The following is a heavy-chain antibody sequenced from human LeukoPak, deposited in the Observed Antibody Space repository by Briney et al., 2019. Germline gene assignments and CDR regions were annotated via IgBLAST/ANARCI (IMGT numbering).Heavy chain of an antibody. D-gene: IGHD3-22*01. CDR1: GYTFTSYG. J-gene: IGHJ4*02. CDR3: ARDTADYYDSSGSVDY. Sequence: ASVKVSCKASGYTFTSYGISRVRQAPGQGLEWMGWISAYNGNTNYAQKLQGRVTMTTDTSTSTAYMELRSLRSDDTAVYYCARDTADYYDSSGSVDYWGQGTLVTVSS. V-gene: IGHV1-18*01. CDR2: ISAYNGNT.